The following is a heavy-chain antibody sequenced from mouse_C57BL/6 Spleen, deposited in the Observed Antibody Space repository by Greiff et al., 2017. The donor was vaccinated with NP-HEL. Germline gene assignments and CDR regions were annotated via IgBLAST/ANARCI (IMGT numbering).Heavy chain of an antibody. CDR2: INPNNGGT. V-gene: IGHV1-26*01. D-gene: IGHD3-3*01. CDR1: GYTFTDYY. J-gene: IGHJ3*01. Sequence: VQLQQSGPELVKPGASVKISCKASGYTFTDYYMNWVKQSHGKSLEWIGDINPNNGGTSYNQKFKGKATLTVDKSSSTAYMELRSLTSEDSAVYYGARWGGRSWFAYWGQGTLVTVSA. CDR3: ARWGGRSWFAY.